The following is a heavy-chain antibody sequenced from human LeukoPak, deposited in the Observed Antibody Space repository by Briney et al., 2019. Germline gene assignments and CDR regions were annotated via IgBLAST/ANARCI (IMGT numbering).Heavy chain of an antibody. J-gene: IGHJ4*02. CDR2: IYGGGST. Sequence: GGSLRLSCAASGFTVSSNYMSWVRRAPGKGLEWVPIIYGGGSTYYADSVMGRFTLSRHNSKNTLYLQMNSLRPEDTAVYYCARDGVGGFDYWGQGTLVTVSS. CDR1: GFTVSSNY. D-gene: IGHD1-26*01. V-gene: IGHV3-53*04. CDR3: ARDGVGGFDY.